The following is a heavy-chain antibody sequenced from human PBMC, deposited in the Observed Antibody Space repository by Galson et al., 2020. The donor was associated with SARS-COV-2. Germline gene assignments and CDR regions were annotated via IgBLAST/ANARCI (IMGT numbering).Heavy chain of an antibody. J-gene: IGHJ5*02. CDR3: ARDWLSLPNDL. V-gene: IGHV3-11*01. CDR1: GFTFNDYY. Sequence: GESLKISCAASGFTFNDYYMSWIRQAPGKGLEWVAYISTSPSSKYYADSVRGRFTISWDNAKNSLYLQMNSLRVEDTAVYYCARDWLSLPNDLWGQGTLVTVSS. CDR2: ISTSPSSK. D-gene: IGHD3-22*01.